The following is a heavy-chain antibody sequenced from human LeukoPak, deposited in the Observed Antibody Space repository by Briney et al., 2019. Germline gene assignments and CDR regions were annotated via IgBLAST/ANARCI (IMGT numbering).Heavy chain of an antibody. CDR3: VRGDSSGWFLGRLDL. CDR1: GFLVSSYT. Sequence: PGGSLRLSCAASGFLVSSYTMNWVRQTPEKGLEWISYISNTGRTLHYADSVKGRFTISRDAAENSVYLQMNSLRVDDTAIYYCVRGDSSGWFLGRLDLWGQGTLVTVSS. V-gene: IGHV3-48*04. CDR2: ISNTGRTL. J-gene: IGHJ5*02. D-gene: IGHD6-19*01.